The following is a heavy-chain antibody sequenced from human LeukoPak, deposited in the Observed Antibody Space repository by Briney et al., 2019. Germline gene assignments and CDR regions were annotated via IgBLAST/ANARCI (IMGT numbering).Heavy chain of an antibody. V-gene: IGHV3-30-3*01. CDR3: AREGPSITVAGYFDY. CDR1: GFTFSPYV. CDR2: VPHEGSGI. D-gene: IGHD6-19*01. J-gene: IGHJ4*02. Sequence: GGSLRLSCAASGFTFSPYVMHWVRQAPGKGLEWVAVVPHEGSGIFYADSVKGRFTISRDNSRNTLFLQTKSLRPEDTAVYYCAREGPSITVAGYFDYWGQGTLVIVSS.